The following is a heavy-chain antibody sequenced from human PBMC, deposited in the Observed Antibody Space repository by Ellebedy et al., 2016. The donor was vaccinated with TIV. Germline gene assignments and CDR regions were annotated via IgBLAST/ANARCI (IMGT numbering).Heavy chain of an antibody. D-gene: IGHD5-12*01. Sequence: PGGSLRLSCAASGIIFSTYDFHWVRQAPGKGLEWVAVISNDGSKEYYADSVKGRFTISRDNSKNTLYLQMNSLRVEDTAVYYCAKAGGSSGGYDFLFHYWGQGGLVTVSS. CDR1: GIIFSTYD. CDR3: AKAGGSSGGYDFLFHY. CDR2: ISNDGSKE. J-gene: IGHJ4*02. V-gene: IGHV3-30*18.